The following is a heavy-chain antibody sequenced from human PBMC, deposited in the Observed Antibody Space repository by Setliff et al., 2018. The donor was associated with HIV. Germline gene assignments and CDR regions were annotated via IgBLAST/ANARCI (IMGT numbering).Heavy chain of an antibody. CDR3: AGESSIAVAEYFQH. V-gene: IGHV3-30*02. D-gene: IGHD6-19*01. CDR1: GFIFSSYG. CDR2: IRYDGSNK. J-gene: IGHJ1*01. Sequence: PGGSLRLSCAASGFIFSSYGMHWVRQAPGKGLEWVAFIRYDGSNKYYADSVKGRFTISRDNSKNTLYLQMNSLRAEDTAVYYCAGESSIAVAEYFQHWGQGTLVTVSS.